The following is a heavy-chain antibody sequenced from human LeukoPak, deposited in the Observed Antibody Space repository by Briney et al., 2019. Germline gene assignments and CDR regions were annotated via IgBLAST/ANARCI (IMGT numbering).Heavy chain of an antibody. D-gene: IGHD6-19*01. CDR2: INPNSGGT. J-gene: IGHJ4*02. V-gene: IGHV1-2*02. CDR1: GYTFTGYY. Sequence: ASVKVSCQASGYTFTGYYMHWVRPAPGQGREWMGWINPNSGGTNYAQKFQGRVTMTRDTSISTAYMELSRLRSDDTAVYYCASRPPFLAVAELWGQGTLVTVSS. CDR3: ASRPPFLAVAEL.